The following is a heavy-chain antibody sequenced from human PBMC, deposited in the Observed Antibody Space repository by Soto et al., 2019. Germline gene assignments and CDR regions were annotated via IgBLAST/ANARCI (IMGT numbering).Heavy chain of an antibody. V-gene: IGHV1-24*01. D-gene: IGHD3-9*01. CDR1: GYTLTELS. CDR3: ATTPIVVPAARQYYDILTGYYKSYYGMDV. Sequence: QVQLVQSGAEVKKPGASVKVSCKVSGYTLTELSMHWVRQAPGKGLEWMGGFDPEDGETIYAQKFQGRVTMTEDTSTDTAYMELSSLRSEDTAVYYCATTPIVVPAARQYYDILTGYYKSYYGMDVWGQGTTATVSS. J-gene: IGHJ6*02. CDR2: FDPEDGET.